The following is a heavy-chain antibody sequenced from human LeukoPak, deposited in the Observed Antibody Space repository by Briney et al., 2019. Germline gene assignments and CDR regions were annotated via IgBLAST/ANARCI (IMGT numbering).Heavy chain of an antibody. J-gene: IGHJ4*02. CDR3: ASARQAGYSSGWYDY. V-gene: IGHV1-18*01. Sequence: ASVKVSCKASGYTFSSYGISWVRQAPGQGLEWMGWISAYNGNTNYAQKLQGRVTMTTDTSTSTAYMELRSLRSDDTAVYYCASARQAGYSSGWYDYWGQGTLVTVSS. CDR2: ISAYNGNT. CDR1: GYTFSSYG. D-gene: IGHD6-19*01.